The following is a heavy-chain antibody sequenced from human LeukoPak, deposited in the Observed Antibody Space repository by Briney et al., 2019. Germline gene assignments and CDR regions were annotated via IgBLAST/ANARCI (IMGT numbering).Heavy chain of an antibody. V-gene: IGHV4-59*01. CDR3: ARVSLFLSSRTYYYYYMDV. J-gene: IGHJ6*03. D-gene: IGHD6-19*01. CDR1: GGSISSYY. CDR2: IYYSGST. Sequence: SETLSLTCTVSGGSISSYYWSWIRQPPGKGLEWIGYIYYSGSTNYNPSLKSRVTISVDTSKNQFSLKLSSVTAADTAVYYCARVSLFLSSRTYYYYYMDVWGKGTTVTISS.